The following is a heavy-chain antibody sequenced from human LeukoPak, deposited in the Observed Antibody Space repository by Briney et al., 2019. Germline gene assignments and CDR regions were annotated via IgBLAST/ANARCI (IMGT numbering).Heavy chain of an antibody. V-gene: IGHV4-39*01. D-gene: IGHD5-24*01. J-gene: IGHJ4*02. Sequence: PSETLSLTRTVSGGSISSNIYYWGWIRQPPGKGLEWIGSIYYSGSSFDNPALKSRVTISVDTSKNQFSLKLSSVTAADTAVYYCARHRSGWLQSSFDYWGQGTLVTVSS. CDR3: ARHRSGWLQSSFDY. CDR1: GGSISSNIYY. CDR2: IYYSGSS.